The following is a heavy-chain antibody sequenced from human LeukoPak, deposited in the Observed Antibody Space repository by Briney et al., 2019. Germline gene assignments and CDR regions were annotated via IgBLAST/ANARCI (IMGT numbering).Heavy chain of an antibody. D-gene: IGHD1-26*01. CDR3: ARDSGSYWGYFDY. CDR1: GGSISSYY. CDR2: IYYSGST. Sequence: PSETLSLTCTVSGGSISSYYWSWIRQPPGKGLEWIGYIYYSGSTNYNPSLKSRVTISVDTSKNQFSLKLSSVTAADTAGYYCARDSGSYWGYFDYWGQGTLVTVSS. V-gene: IGHV4-59*01. J-gene: IGHJ4*02.